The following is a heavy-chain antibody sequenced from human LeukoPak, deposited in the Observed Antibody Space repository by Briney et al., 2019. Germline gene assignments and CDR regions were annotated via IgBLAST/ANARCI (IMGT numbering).Heavy chain of an antibody. J-gene: IGHJ5*02. D-gene: IGHD2-15*01. CDR2: INPSSGAT. V-gene: IGHV1-2*02. Sequence: ASVKVSCKASGYTFTGYYMYWVRQAPGQGLEWMGWINPSSGATNYARKFQGRVTMTRDTSISTAYMELSRLRSDDTAVYYCAGGHCSGGSCYAYNWFDPWGQGTLVTVSS. CDR1: GYTFTGYY. CDR3: AGGHCSGGSCYAYNWFDP.